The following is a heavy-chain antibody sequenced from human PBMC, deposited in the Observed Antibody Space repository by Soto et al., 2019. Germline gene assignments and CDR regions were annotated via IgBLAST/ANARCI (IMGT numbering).Heavy chain of an antibody. CDR3: XXXXXXXXXXFDY. V-gene: IGHV1-18*01. CDR1: GYTFRSYG. Sequence: QVQLVQSGGEVKKPGASVKVSCKASGYTFRSYGVSWXXXXXXXXXEWMGWISGYNGNTNYAQSFQGRVTMTIDTXXXXXXXXXXXXXXXXXXXXXXXXXXXXXXXXFDYWGQGTLVTVSS. CDR2: ISGYNGNT. J-gene: IGHJ4*02.